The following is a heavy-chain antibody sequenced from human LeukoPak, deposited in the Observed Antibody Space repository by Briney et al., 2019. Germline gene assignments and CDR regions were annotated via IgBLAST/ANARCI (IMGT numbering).Heavy chain of an antibody. CDR1: GFTFSGYS. V-gene: IGHV3-11*01. D-gene: IGHD4-17*01. CDR2: ISSGGTTI. Sequence: GGSLRLSCAASGFTFSGYSMNWIRQTPGKGLEWLSYISSGGTTIYYADSVKGRFTISRDNAKNSLYLQMNSLRAEDTAVYYCARDGDYGDYYGMDVWGQGTTVTVSS. CDR3: ARDGDYGDYYGMDV. J-gene: IGHJ6*02.